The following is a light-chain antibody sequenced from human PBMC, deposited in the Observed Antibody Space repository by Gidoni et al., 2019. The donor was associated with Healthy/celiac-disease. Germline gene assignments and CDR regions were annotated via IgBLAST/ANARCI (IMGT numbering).Light chain of an antibody. CDR1: QSISSY. CDR3: QQSYSTPRFT. Sequence: DIQMTQSPSSLSASVGDRVTITCRASQSISSYLNWYQQKPGKAAKLLIYAASSLQSGVPSRFSGSGSGTDFTLTISSLQPEDFATYYCQQSYSTPRFTFGPGTKVEIK. V-gene: IGKV1-39*01. CDR2: AAS. J-gene: IGKJ3*01.